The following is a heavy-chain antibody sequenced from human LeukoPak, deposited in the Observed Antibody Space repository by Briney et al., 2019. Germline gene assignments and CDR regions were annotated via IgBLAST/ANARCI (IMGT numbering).Heavy chain of an antibody. CDR2: IYYSGST. V-gene: IGHV4-31*03. D-gene: IGHD1-26*01. CDR1: GGSISSGGYY. Sequence: SETLSLTCTVSGGSISSGGYYWSWIRQHPGKGLEWIGYIYYSGSTYYNPSLKSRVTISVDTSKNQFSLKLSSVTAADTAVYYCARGVVGATYPDAFDIWGQGTMVTASS. CDR3: ARGVVGATYPDAFDI. J-gene: IGHJ3*02.